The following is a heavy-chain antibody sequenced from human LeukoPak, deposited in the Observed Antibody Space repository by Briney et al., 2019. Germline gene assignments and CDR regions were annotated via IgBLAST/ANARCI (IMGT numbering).Heavy chain of an antibody. CDR2: MSSSGST. Sequence: SETLSLTCTVSGGSISSHYWTWIRQSPVKGLEWIGDMSSSGSTSYSPSLKSRVIISIDTSRTQFSLKLTSVTAADTAVYYCGRDALVGHFSYYYMDVWGKGTTVTVSS. D-gene: IGHD2-15*01. J-gene: IGHJ6*03. V-gene: IGHV4-59*11. CDR3: GRDALVGHFSYYYMDV. CDR1: GGSISSHY.